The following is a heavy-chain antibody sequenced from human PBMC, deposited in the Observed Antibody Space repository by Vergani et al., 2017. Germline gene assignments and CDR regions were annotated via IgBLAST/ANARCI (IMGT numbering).Heavy chain of an antibody. Sequence: QVQVVQSGAEVKKSGASVKVSCKTSGYTFSNYYMHWVRQAPGQGLEWMGIINPSGGHTNYAQKFQGRVTMTRDTSTSTVYMELSTLRPEDTAIYYCARESSRGWFDPWGQGTLVTVSS. V-gene: IGHV1-46*01. CDR2: INPSGGHT. CDR1: GYTFSNYY. J-gene: IGHJ5*02. CDR3: ARESSRGWFDP.